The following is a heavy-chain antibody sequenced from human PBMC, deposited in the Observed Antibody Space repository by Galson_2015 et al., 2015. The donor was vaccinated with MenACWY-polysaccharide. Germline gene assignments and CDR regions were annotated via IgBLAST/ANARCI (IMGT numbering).Heavy chain of an antibody. CDR2: IHATGST. CDR1: HDSISSSY. CDR3: ARRSLDNWYFDL. V-gene: IGHV4-4*07. J-gene: IGHJ2*01. Sequence: ETLSLTCTVSHDSISSSYWSWIRQSADTGLEYIGRIHATGSTAYNPSFRSRVAMSVDLPRNKFSLRLVSVTASDTAIYFCARRSLDNWYFDLWGRGTLVIVSS. D-gene: IGHD1-1*01.